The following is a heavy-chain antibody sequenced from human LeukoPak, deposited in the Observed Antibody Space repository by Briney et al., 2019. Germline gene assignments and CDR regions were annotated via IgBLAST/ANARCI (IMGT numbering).Heavy chain of an antibody. CDR1: GGSISSGSYY. CDR2: IYTSGST. D-gene: IGHD6-13*01. V-gene: IGHV4-61*02. CDR3: ARMGIADDY. J-gene: IGHJ4*02. Sequence: SETLSLTCTVSGGSISSGSYYWSWIRQPAGKGLEWIGRIYTSGSTNYNPSLKSRVTISVDTSKNQFSLKLSSVTAADTAVYYCARMGIADDYWGQGALVTVSS.